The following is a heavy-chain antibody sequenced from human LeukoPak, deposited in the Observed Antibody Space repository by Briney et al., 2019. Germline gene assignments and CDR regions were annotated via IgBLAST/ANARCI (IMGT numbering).Heavy chain of an antibody. CDR2: VSYRGGT. J-gene: IGHJ4*02. D-gene: IGHD2-15*01. Sequence: SETLSLTCSVSGDSISSSGYYWGWIRQPPGKGLEWIGSVSYRGGTYYNPSLKTRVTISVDTSKNQFSLRLSSVTAADTAVYFCARDSRYCSGGNCHLRFDYWGQGILVTVSS. CDR1: GDSISSSGYY. V-gene: IGHV4-39*07. CDR3: ARDSRYCSGGNCHLRFDY.